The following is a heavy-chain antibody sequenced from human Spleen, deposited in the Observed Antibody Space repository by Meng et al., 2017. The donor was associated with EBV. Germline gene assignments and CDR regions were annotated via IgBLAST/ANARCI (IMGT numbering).Heavy chain of an antibody. Sequence: QVQRQGLGRGLVMAVLSLSRSCVVVGVYVIREGYYCSWIRRTPGKGLEWIGYIYYTESTYYNPSLKSRVAISVDTSKNQFSLNLRSVTAADTALYYCARTNWSAPYNFDDWGQGTLVTVSS. J-gene: IGHJ4*02. D-gene: IGHD1-1*01. CDR3: ARTNWSAPYNFDD. V-gene: IGHV4-30-4*01. CDR1: GVYVIREGYY. CDR2: IYYTEST.